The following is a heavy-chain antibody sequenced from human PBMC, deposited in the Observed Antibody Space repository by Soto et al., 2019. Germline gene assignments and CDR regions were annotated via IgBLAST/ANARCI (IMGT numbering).Heavy chain of an antibody. J-gene: IGHJ6*02. V-gene: IGHV4-59*01. CDR2: IYYSGST. CDR1: GGSISTYY. D-gene: IGHD4-17*01. Sequence: QVQLQESGPGLVKPSETLSLTCTVSGGSISTYYWSWIRQPPGKGLEWIGYIYYSGSTNYNPSLKSRVTISVDTSKNQFSLKLSSVTAADTAVYYCARCGDRPYYYYYGMDVWGQGTTVTVSS. CDR3: ARCGDRPYYYYYGMDV.